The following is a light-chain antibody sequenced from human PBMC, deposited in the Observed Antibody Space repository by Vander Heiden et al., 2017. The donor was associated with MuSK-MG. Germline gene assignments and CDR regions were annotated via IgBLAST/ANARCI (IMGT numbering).Light chain of an antibody. Sequence: QSALTQPAPVSGSPGQSITISCSGTSSDVGGYGYVSWYQQYPGKAPKLMIFDVSTRPSGVSSRFSGSKSGNTASLTISGLQAEDEAAYYCASYAGNSREVFGGGTKLTVL. CDR2: DVS. CDR1: SSDVGGYGY. J-gene: IGLJ2*01. CDR3: ASYAGNSREV. V-gene: IGLV2-14*03.